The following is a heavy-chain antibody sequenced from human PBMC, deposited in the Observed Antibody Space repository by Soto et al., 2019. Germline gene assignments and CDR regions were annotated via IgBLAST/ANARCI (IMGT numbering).Heavy chain of an antibody. CDR3: ARHHDSGWTYNWFNP. CDR1: GFTFSNYW. J-gene: IGHJ5*02. D-gene: IGHD6-19*01. V-gene: IGHV3-7*03. CDR2: IKEDGSEE. Sequence: EVQLVESGGGLVQPGGSLRLSCAASGFTFSNYWMTWVRQAPGKGLEWVANIKEDGSEEYYGDSAKGRFTISRDNDKTSLDLRFNGLRADDTAVYYFARHHDSGWTYNWFNPWSQGTQVTFSS.